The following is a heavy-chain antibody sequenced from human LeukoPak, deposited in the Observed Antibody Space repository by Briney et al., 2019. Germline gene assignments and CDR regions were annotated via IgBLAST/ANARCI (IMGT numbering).Heavy chain of an antibody. CDR1: GGSISSYY. J-gene: IGHJ5*02. CDR2: IYYSGRT. D-gene: IGHD1-26*01. V-gene: IGHV4-59*05. CDR3: VSGGSYFGWFDP. Sequence: SETLSLTCTVSGGSISSYYWSWIRQPPGKGLEWIGSIYYSGRTYYNPSLKSRVTISVDTSKNQFSLKLSSVTAADTAVYYCVSGGSYFGWFDPWGQGTLVTVSS.